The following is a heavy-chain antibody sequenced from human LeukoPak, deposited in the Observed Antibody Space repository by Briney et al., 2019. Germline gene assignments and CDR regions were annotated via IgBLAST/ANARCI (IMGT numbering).Heavy chain of an antibody. CDR3: ATAPYYDILTGYSNLGEFDY. V-gene: IGHV4-30-4*01. CDR1: GGSFSGYY. D-gene: IGHD3-9*01. CDR2: IYYSGST. J-gene: IGHJ4*02. Sequence: PSETLSLTCAVYGGSFSGYYWSWIRQPPGKGLEWIGYIYYSGSTYYNPSLKSRVTISVDTSKNQFSLKLSSVTAADTAVYYCATAPYYDILTGYSNLGEFDYWGQGTLVTVSS.